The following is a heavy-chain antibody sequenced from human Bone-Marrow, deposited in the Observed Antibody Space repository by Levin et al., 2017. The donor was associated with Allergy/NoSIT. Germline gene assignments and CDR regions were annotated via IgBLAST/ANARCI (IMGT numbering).Heavy chain of an antibody. V-gene: IGHV3-48*02. D-gene: IGHD3-22*01. CDR1: GFTFRHYT. J-gene: IGHJ4*02. Sequence: GGSLRLSCVASGFTFRHYTMNWVRQAPGKGLEWVSCITSSGDSTYYADSVKVRFTISRDNAKNSLYLQMNSLRDEDTAMYYCARDPARGSYDSSGYSGDHWGQGTLVTVAS. CDR2: ITSSGDST. CDR3: ARDPARGSYDSSGYSGDH.